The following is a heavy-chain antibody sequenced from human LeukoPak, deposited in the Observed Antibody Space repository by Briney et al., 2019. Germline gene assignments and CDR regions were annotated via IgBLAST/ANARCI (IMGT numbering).Heavy chain of an antibody. Sequence: ASVKVSCKASGYTFTSYGISWVRQAPGQGLEWMGWISAYNGNTNYAQKLQGRVTMTTDTSTSTAYMELRSLRSDDTAVYYCGRGADIAVAGPGGMDVWGKGTTVTVSS. V-gene: IGHV1-18*04. CDR2: ISAYNGNT. J-gene: IGHJ6*04. CDR1: GYTFTSYG. D-gene: IGHD6-19*01. CDR3: GRGADIAVAGPGGMDV.